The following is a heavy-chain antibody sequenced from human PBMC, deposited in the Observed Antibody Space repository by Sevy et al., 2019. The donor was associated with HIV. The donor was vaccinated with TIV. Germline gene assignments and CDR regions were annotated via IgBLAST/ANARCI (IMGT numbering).Heavy chain of an antibody. Sequence: GGSLRLSCAASGFTFSSYSMNWVRQAPGKGLEWVSSISSSSSYIYYADSVKGRFTISRDNAKNSLYLQMNSLRAEDTAVYYCASLGYCSSTSCYIRDYWGQGTLVIVSS. CDR1: GFTFSSYS. D-gene: IGHD2-2*02. J-gene: IGHJ4*02. V-gene: IGHV3-21*01. CDR2: ISSSSSYI. CDR3: ASLGYCSSTSCYIRDY.